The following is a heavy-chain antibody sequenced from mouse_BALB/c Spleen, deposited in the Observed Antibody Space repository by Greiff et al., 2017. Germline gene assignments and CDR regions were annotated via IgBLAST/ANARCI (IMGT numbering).Heavy chain of an antibody. CDR1: GFTFSSYY. D-gene: IGHD1-2*01. V-gene: IGHV5-6-2*01. CDR2: INSNGGST. J-gene: IGHJ2*01. Sequence: EVMLVESGGGLVKLGGSLKLSCAASGFTFSSYYMSWVRQTPEKRLELVAAINSNGGSTYYTDTVKGRFTISRDNAKNTLYLQMSSLKSEDTALYYCARRGYYFDYWGQGTTLTVSS. CDR3: ARRGYYFDY.